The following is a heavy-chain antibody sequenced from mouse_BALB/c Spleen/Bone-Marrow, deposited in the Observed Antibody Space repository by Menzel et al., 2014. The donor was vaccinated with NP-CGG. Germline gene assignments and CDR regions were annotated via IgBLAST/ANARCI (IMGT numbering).Heavy chain of an antibody. CDR3: ARPDYYGYLNY. J-gene: IGHJ2*01. CDR2: INPDSRTI. Sequence: VQLKESGGGLVQPGGSLELSCAASGFDFSRYWMSWVRQAPGKGLEWIGEINPDSRTINYSPSLKDKFIISRDNAKNTLYLRLNKVRSEDTALYYCARPDYYGYLNYWGQGTTLTVSS. V-gene: IGHV4-1*02. CDR1: GFDFSRYW. D-gene: IGHD1-1*01.